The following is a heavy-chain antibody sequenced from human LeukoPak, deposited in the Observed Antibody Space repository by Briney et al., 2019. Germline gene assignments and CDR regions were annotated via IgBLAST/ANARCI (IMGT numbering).Heavy chain of an antibody. CDR3: ARGEVTYYYDSSGYFSLPTLDY. CDR1: GGSISGYY. D-gene: IGHD3-22*01. J-gene: IGHJ4*02. CDR2: INHSGST. Sequence: SETLSLTCTVSGGSISGYYWSWIRQPPGKGLEWIGGINHSGSTNYNPSLKSRVTISVDTSKNRFSLKLSSVTAADTAVYYCARGEVTYYYDSSGYFSLPTLDYWGQGTLVTVSS. V-gene: IGHV4-34*01.